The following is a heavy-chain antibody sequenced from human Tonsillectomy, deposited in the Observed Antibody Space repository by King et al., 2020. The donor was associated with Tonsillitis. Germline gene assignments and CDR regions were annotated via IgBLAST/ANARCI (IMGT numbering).Heavy chain of an antibody. D-gene: IGHD6-19*01. V-gene: IGHV1-2*02. CDR2: INPDSGST. CDR1: GYTFTDYY. CDR3: ARDCLVAVALYYFDY. Sequence: VQLVESGAEVKKPGASVKVSCKASGYTFTDYYIHWVRQAPGQGLEWMGWINPDSGSTNYAQKFQGRVTMTRDTSVNTAYMELSGLISDDTAVYYCARDCLVAVALYYFDYWGQGTLVTVSS. J-gene: IGHJ4*02.